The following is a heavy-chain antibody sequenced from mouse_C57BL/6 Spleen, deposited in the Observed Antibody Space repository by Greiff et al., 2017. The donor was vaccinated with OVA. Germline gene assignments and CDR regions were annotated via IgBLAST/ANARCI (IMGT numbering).Heavy chain of an antibody. CDR3: ARTDYGSPYAMDY. D-gene: IGHD1-1*01. Sequence: QVQLKESGPGLVQPSQSLSITCTVSGFSLTSYGVHWVRQSPGKGLEWLGVIWSGGSTDYNAAFISRLSISKDNSKSQVFFKMNSLQADDTAIYYCARTDYGSPYAMDYWGQGTSVTVSS. J-gene: IGHJ4*01. V-gene: IGHV2-2*01. CDR1: GFSLTSYG. CDR2: IWSGGST.